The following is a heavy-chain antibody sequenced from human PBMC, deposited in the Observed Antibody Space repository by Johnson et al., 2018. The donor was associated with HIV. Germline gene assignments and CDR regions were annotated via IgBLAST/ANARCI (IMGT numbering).Heavy chain of an antibody. Sequence: VQLVEYGGGLVQPGRSLRLSCTASGFTFGDYAMHWVRQAPGKGLEWVSVIYSGGSTYYADSVKGRFTISRDNSKNTLFLQMNSLRADDTGVYYCAKDKFMFLDKPVDAFDVWGQGTMVTFSS. J-gene: IGHJ3*01. CDR2: IYSGGST. D-gene: IGHD3/OR15-3a*01. CDR1: GFTFGDYA. V-gene: IGHV3-NL1*01. CDR3: AKDKFMFLDKPVDAFDV.